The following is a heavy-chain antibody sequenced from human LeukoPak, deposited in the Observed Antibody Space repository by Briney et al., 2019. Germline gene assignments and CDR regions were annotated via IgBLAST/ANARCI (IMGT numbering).Heavy chain of an antibody. CDR2: TYYRSKWYN. CDR3: ARERITMVRGVVAGYGMDV. V-gene: IGHV6-1*01. Sequence: SQTLSLTCAISGDSASSNSAAWKWIRQSPSRGLEWMGRTYYRSKWYNDYAVSVKSRITINPDTSKNQFSLQLNSVTPEDTAVYYCARERITMVRGVVAGYGMDVWGQGTTVTVSS. J-gene: IGHJ6*02. D-gene: IGHD3-10*01. CDR1: GDSASSNSAA.